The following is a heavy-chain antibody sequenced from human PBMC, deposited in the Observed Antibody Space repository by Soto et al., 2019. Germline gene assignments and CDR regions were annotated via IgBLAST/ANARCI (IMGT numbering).Heavy chain of an antibody. J-gene: IGHJ6*02. D-gene: IGHD1-7*01. V-gene: IGHV1-69*11. Sequence: QVQLVQSGAEVKKPGSSVKVSCKGSGGTFSSYAISWVRQAPGQGLEWMGGIIPILGTADYAQEFQGRVTITADASTSTAYMELSSLRSEDTAVYYCASHGITGTWVYYYGMDVWGQGTTVTVSS. CDR3: ASHGITGTWVYYYGMDV. CDR1: GGTFSSYA. CDR2: IIPILGTA.